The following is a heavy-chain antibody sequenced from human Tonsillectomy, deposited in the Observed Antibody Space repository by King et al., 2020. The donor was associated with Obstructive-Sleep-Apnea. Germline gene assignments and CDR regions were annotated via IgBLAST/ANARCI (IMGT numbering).Heavy chain of an antibody. CDR1: GFTFSSYG. V-gene: IGHV3-30*18. CDR3: AKGLFRHIVGVTSATPYGMDV. J-gene: IGHJ6*02. D-gene: IGHD2-21*02. CDR2: ISYDGSNK. Sequence: VQLVESGGGVVQPGRSLRLSCAASGFTFSSYGMHWVRQAPGKGLEWVAVISYDGSNKYYADSVKGRFTISRDNSKNTLYLQMNSLRAEDTAVYYCAKGLFRHIVGVTSATPYGMDVWGQGTTVTVSS.